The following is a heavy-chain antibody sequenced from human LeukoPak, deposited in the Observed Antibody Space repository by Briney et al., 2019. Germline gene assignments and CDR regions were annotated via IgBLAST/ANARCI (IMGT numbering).Heavy chain of an antibody. V-gene: IGHV1-2*02. Sequence: ASVKVSCKASGYTFTGYYMHWVRQAPGQGLEWMGWINPNSGGTNYAQKFQGRVTMTRDTSISAAYMELSKLRSDDTAVYYCARGGAGEGYCSSSSCYGHDYWGQGTLVTVSS. CDR1: GYTFTGYY. D-gene: IGHD2-15*01. J-gene: IGHJ4*02. CDR3: ARGGAGEGYCSSSSCYGHDY. CDR2: INPNSGGT.